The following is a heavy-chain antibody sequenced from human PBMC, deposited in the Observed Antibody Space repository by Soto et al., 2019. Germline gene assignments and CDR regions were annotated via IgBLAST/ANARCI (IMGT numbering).Heavy chain of an antibody. Sequence: QVQLVESGGGVVQPGGSLTLSCAASGFTFSAYGMHWVRQAPGEGLQWLTVIVKEGTHKHYADSVKGRFTVSRDNSKNTLYLEMNNLRAEDTAVYYCARDDDYPDNGLDYWGQGTLVSVSS. CDR1: GFTFSAYG. CDR2: IVKEGTHK. J-gene: IGHJ4*02. D-gene: IGHD4-17*01. V-gene: IGHV3-33*05. CDR3: ARDDDYPDNGLDY.